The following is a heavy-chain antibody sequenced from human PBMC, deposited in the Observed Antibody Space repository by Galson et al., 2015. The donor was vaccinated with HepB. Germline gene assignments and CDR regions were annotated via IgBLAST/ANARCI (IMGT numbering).Heavy chain of an antibody. CDR2: IVVGSGNT. V-gene: IGHV1-58*02. CDR3: AADSWGDYLYGMDV. D-gene: IGHD4-17*01. CDR1: GFTFTSSA. J-gene: IGHJ6*02. Sequence: SVKVSCKASGFTFTSSAMQWVRQARGQRLEWIGWIVVGSGNTNYAQKFQERVTITRDMSTSTAYMELSSLRSEDTAVYYCAADSWGDYLYGMDVWGQGTTVTVSS.